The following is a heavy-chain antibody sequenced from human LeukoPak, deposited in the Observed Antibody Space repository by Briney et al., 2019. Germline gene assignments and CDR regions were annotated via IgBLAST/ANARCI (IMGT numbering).Heavy chain of an antibody. CDR2: INHSGST. CDR3: ARAHSIRSVVIISRFDN. CDR1: GGSFSGCY. J-gene: IGHJ4*02. V-gene: IGHV4-34*01. D-gene: IGHD3-3*01. Sequence: SETLSLTCAVYGGSFSGCYWSWIRQPPGKGLEWIGEINHSGSTNYNPSLKSRVTISVDTSKNQFSLKLSSVTAADTAVYYCARAHSIRSVVIISRFDNWGQGTLVTVSS.